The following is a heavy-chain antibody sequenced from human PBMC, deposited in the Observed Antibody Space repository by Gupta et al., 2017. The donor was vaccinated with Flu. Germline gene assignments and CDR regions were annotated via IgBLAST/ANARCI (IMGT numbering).Heavy chain of an antibody. V-gene: IGHV3-49*03. J-gene: IGHJ4*02. CDR3: TRETLTGAADY. CDR1: GFTFGDFY. CDR2: IRTKANTGET. Sequence: SGFTFGDFYGGWRRQAPGKALEWGGFIRTKANTGETEYAPSVEGRFTISRDDSESIAYLQMDSLETEDTGVYYCTRETLTGAADYWGKGTLVTVSS. D-gene: IGHD3-10*01.